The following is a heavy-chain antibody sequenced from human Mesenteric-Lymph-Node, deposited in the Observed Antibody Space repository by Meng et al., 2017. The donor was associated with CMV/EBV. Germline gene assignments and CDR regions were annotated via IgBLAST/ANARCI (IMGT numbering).Heavy chain of an antibody. J-gene: IGHJ4*02. Sequence: QVQRVQSGAEVKKPGSSVKVPCKASGGTFSSYTISWVRQAPGQGLEWMGRIIPILGIANYAQNFQGRVTLTRDTSANTAYMELSSLRSDDTAVYYCARTNNWGFDYWGQGTLVTVSS. CDR3: ARTNNWGFDY. V-gene: IGHV1-69*02. D-gene: IGHD3-16*01. CDR2: IIPILGIA. CDR1: GGTFSSYT.